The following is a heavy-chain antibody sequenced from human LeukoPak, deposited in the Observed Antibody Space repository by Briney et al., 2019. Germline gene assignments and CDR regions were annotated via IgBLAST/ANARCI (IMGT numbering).Heavy chain of an antibody. CDR3: ARDDGGSSWYLGDNWFDP. D-gene: IGHD6-13*01. CDR2: IHYTGST. J-gene: IGHJ5*02. Sequence: SETLSLTCTVSGGSIRGYYWSWIRQPPGKGLEWIGYIHYTGSTDYNPSLKSRVTISVDTSKNQFSLKLSSVTAADTAVYYCARDDGGSSWYLGDNWFDPWGQGTLVTVSS. V-gene: IGHV4-59*12. CDR1: GGSIRGYY.